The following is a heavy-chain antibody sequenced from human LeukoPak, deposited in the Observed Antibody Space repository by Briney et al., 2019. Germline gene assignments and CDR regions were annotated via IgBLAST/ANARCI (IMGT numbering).Heavy chain of an antibody. D-gene: IGHD6-19*01. V-gene: IGHV1-8*01. CDR3: ARGPRKDIAVAVFDY. CDR2: MNPNSGNT. CDR1: GYTFTSYD. Sequence: ASVKVSCKASGYTFTSYDINWVRQATGQGLEWMGWMNPNSGNTGYAQKFQGRATMTRNTSISTAYMELSSLRSEDTAVYYCARGPRKDIAVAVFDYWGQGTLVTVSS. J-gene: IGHJ4*02.